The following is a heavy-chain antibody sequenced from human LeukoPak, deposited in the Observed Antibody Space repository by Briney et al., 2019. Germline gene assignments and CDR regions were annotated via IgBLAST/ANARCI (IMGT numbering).Heavy chain of an antibody. V-gene: IGHV1-8*01. CDR3: VRAIRTTVTTFWFDP. CDR2: MNPNSGNT. D-gene: IGHD4-17*01. CDR1: GYTFTSSD. Sequence: ASVKLSCKTSGYTFTSSDINWVRQATGPGLEWMGWMNPNSGNTGYAQNFQGRVTMTRDTSISTAYMELSSLRSEDTAVYYCVRAIRTTVTTFWFDPWGQGTLVTVSS. J-gene: IGHJ5*02.